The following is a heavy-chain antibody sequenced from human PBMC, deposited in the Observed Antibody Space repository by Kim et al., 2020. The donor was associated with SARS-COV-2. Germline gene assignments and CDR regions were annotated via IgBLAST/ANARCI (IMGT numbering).Heavy chain of an antibody. CDR3: ATLPGPEMYTRMIDC. J-gene: IGHJ4*02. CDR2: IIPIFGTS. D-gene: IGHD6-13*01. CDR1: GGTFSTYA. V-gene: IGHV1-69*13. Sequence: SVKVSCKASGGTFSTYAISWVRQAPGQGLEWMGGIIPIFGTSNYAQKFQGRVTITADESTSTAYMELSSLRSEDTAVYYCATLPGPEMYTRMIDCWGQGTLVTVSS.